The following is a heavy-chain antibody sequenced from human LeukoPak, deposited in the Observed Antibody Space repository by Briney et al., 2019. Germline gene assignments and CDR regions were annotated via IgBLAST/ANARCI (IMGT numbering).Heavy chain of an antibody. CDR1: GFTFSNAW. Sequence: GGSLRLSCAASGFTFSNAWMSWVRQAPGKGLEWVGRIKSKTDGGTTDYAAPVKGRFTISRDDSKNTLYLQMNSLKTEDTAVYYCTTGLRGTPYSSGWYGLRYYYYMDVWGKGTTVTVSS. CDR2: IKSKTDGGTT. V-gene: IGHV3-15*01. J-gene: IGHJ6*03. CDR3: TTGLRGTPYSSGWYGLRYYYYMDV. D-gene: IGHD6-19*01.